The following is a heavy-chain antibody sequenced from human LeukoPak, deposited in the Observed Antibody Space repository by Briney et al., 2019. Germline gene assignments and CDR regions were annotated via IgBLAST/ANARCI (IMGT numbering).Heavy chain of an antibody. V-gene: IGHV1-69*04. CDR1: GGTFSSYA. CDR2: IIPILGIA. Sequence: SVKVSCTASGGTFSSYAISWVRQAPGQGLEWMGRIIPILGIANYAQKFQGRVTITADKSTSTAYMELSSLRSEDTAVYYCAREGSWFGDRDWFDPWGQGTLVTVSS. D-gene: IGHD3-10*01. CDR3: AREGSWFGDRDWFDP. J-gene: IGHJ5*02.